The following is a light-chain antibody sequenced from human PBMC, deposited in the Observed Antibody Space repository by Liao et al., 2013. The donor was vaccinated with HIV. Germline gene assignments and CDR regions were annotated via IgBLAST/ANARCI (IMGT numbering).Light chain of an antibody. CDR2: YDN. V-gene: IGLV3-21*01. Sequence: SYELTQPPSVSVAPRKTARITCGGDNIGSKSVHWYKQKPGQAPVLVIFYDNDRPSGIPERFSGSNSGNTATLTISRVEAGDEADYYCQVWDTSSDDYVFGAGTTVTVL. CDR3: QVWDTSSDDYV. J-gene: IGLJ1*01. CDR1: NIGSKS.